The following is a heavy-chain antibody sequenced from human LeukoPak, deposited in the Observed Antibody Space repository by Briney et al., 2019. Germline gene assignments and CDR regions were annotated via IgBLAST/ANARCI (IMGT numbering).Heavy chain of an antibody. D-gene: IGHD3-10*02. CDR1: VGSINSGNW. Sequence: SETLSLTCGVSVGSINSGNWWTWVRQSPGKGLEWIGEIHHNGTRNYNPSLKSRVTISVDRSKNQFSLKLSSVTAADTAVYYCARVVRGATPGHFDLWGRGTLVTVSS. CDR3: ARVVRGATPGHFDL. V-gene: IGHV4/OR15-8*01. CDR2: IHHNGTR. J-gene: IGHJ2*01.